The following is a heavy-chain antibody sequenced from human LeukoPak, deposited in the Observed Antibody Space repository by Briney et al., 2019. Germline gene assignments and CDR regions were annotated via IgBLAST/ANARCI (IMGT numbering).Heavy chain of an antibody. V-gene: IGHV3-11*01. CDR1: GFTFRDAW. D-gene: IGHD7-27*01. CDR3: ARGDWGSNYFDY. J-gene: IGHJ4*02. Sequence: GGSLRLSCAASGFTFRDAWMTWVRQAPGKGLEWVSYISRSGSTIYYADSVKGRFTISRDNAKNSLYLQMNSLRAGDTAVYYCARGDWGSNYFDYWGQGTLVTVSS. CDR2: ISRSGSTI.